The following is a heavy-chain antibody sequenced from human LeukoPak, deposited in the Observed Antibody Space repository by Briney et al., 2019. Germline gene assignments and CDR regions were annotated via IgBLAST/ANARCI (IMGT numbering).Heavy chain of an antibody. J-gene: IGHJ5*02. CDR1: GGSFSGYY. CDR3: ARGNYDYVWGSYRYTYNWFDP. V-gene: IGHV4-34*01. CDR2: INHSGST. Sequence: SETLSLTCAVYGGSFSGYYWSWIRQPPGKGVEWIGEINHSGSTNYNPSLKSRVTISVATSKNQFSLKLSSVTAADTAVYYCARGNYDYVWGSYRYTYNWFDPWGQGTLVTVSS. D-gene: IGHD3-16*02.